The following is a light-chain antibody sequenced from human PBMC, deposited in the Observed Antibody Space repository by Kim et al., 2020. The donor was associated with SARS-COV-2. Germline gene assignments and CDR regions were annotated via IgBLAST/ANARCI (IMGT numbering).Light chain of an antibody. V-gene: IGLV3-19*01. J-gene: IGLJ2*01. CDR3: NSRDSNDNVL. CDR1: NLRSFY. CDR2: GKN. Sequence: ALGTSVRTPCRQDNLRSFYATGYQKKPGKAPRLVIYGKNNRPSEIPDRFSGSSSGNTASLTLTGTQAADEADYYCNSRDSNDNVLFGGGTQMTVL.